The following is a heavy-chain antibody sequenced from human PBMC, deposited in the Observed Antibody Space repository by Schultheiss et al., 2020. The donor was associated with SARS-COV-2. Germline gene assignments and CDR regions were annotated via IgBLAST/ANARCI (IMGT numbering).Heavy chain of an antibody. CDR2: ISGSGGST. CDR1: GFTFSSYA. Sequence: GGSLRLSCAASGFTFSSYAMSWVRQAPGKGLEWVSTISGSGGSTYYADSVKGRFTISRDNSKNTLYLQMNFLRAEDTAVYYCARRNGAYFAFDYWGQGTLVTVSS. J-gene: IGHJ4*02. V-gene: IGHV3-23*01. CDR3: ARRNGAYFAFDY. D-gene: IGHD3-16*01.